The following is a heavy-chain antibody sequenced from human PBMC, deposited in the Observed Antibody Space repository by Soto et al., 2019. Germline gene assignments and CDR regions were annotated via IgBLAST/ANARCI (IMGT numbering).Heavy chain of an antibody. V-gene: IGHV3-21*01. D-gene: IGHD6-19*01. CDR2: ISSSSSYI. CDR3: ARDRDSSGWYNY. Sequence: PGGSLRLSCAASGFTFSSYSMNWVRQAPGKGLEWVSSISSSSSYIYYADSVKGRFTISRDNAKNSLYLQMNSLRAEDTAVYYCARDRDSSGWYNYWGQGTLVTSPQ. J-gene: IGHJ4*02. CDR1: GFTFSSYS.